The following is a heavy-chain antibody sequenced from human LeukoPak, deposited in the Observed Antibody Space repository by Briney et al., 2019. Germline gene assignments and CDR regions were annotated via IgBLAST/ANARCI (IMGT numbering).Heavy chain of an antibody. CDR3: ASRRGAHDL. Sequence: GGSLRLSCAASGFSVSSNYLSWVRQAPGKGLEWVSAISGSGGSTYYADSVKGRFTISRDNSKNTLYLQMNSLRAEDTAVYYCASRRGAHDLWGRGTLVTVSS. V-gene: IGHV3-23*01. CDR2: ISGSGGST. CDR1: GFSVSSNY. J-gene: IGHJ2*01. D-gene: IGHD4/OR15-4a*01.